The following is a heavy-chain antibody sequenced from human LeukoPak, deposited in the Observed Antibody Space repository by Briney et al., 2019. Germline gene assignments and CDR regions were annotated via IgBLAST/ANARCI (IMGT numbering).Heavy chain of an antibody. Sequence: GGSLRLSCAASGFTFSSYSMNWVRQAPGRGLEWVSSISSSSSYIYYADSVKGRFTISRDNAKNSLYLQMNSLRAEDTAVYYCARDRSDGDYGYWGQGTLVTVSS. D-gene: IGHD4-17*01. J-gene: IGHJ4*02. CDR2: ISSSSSYI. CDR3: ARDRSDGDYGY. CDR1: GFTFSSYS. V-gene: IGHV3-21*01.